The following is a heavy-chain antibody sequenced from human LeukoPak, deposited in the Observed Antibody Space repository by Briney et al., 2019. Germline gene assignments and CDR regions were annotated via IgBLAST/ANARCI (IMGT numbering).Heavy chain of an antibody. D-gene: IGHD3-9*01. CDR1: GVSISTYY. J-gene: IGHJ4*02. Sequence: SETLSLTCNVSGVSISTYYWSWIRQPPGRGLEWIGCIFHSGSTKYNPSLMSRVTISLDTSKNHFSLKVSSVTAADTAVYYCARDGRGDYDILGDWGQGTLVTVSS. V-gene: IGHV4-59*01. CDR2: IFHSGST. CDR3: ARDGRGDYDILGD.